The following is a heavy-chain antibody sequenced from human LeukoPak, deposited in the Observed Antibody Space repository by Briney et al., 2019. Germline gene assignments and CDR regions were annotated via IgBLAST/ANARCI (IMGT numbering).Heavy chain of an antibody. CDR1: GFTFSSYA. J-gene: IGHJ4*02. V-gene: IGHV3-23*01. CDR3: AKSIAARPNYFDY. CDR2: ISGSGGST. Sequence: PGGSLRLSCAASGFTFSSYAMSWVRQAPGKGLEWVSAISGSGGSTYYADSVEGRFTISRDNSKNTLYLQMNSLRAEDTAVYYCAKSIAARPNYFDYWGQGTLVTVSS. D-gene: IGHD6-6*01.